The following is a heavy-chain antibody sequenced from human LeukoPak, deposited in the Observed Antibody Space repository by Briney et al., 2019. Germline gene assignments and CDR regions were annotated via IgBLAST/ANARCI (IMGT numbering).Heavy chain of an antibody. Sequence: PSETLSLTCTVSGGSLSSGSYYWSWIRQPAGKGLEWIGRIYTSGSTNYNPSLKSRVTISVDTSKNQFSLKLSSVTAADTAVYYCARSITGRRGYFDYWGQGTLVTVSS. V-gene: IGHV4-61*02. CDR1: GGSLSSGSYY. CDR2: IYTSGST. J-gene: IGHJ4*02. CDR3: ARSITGRRGYFDY. D-gene: IGHD1-20*01.